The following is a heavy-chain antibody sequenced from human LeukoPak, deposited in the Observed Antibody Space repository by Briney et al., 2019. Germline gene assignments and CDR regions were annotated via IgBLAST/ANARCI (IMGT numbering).Heavy chain of an antibody. V-gene: IGHV4-59*01. CDR3: ARAYYGSGRYIDY. CDR1: GGSISSYY. D-gene: IGHD3-10*01. Sequence: SETLSLTCTVSGGSISSYYWSWIRQPPGKGLEWIGYIYYSGSTNYNPSLKGRVTISVDTSKNQFSLKLSSVTAADTAVYYCARAYYGSGRYIDYWGQGALVTVSS. J-gene: IGHJ4*02. CDR2: IYYSGST.